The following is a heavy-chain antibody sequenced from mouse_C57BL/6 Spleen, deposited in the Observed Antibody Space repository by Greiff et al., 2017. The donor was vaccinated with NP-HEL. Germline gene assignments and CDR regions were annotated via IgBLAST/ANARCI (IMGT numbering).Heavy chain of an antibody. Sequence: QVQLQQSGAELVRPGTSVKVSCKASGYAFTNYLIEWVKQRPGQGLEWIGVINPGSGGTNYNEKFKGKATLTADKSSSTAYMQLSSLTSEDSAVYFCARSIITTGYAMDYWGQGTSVTVSS. J-gene: IGHJ4*01. V-gene: IGHV1-54*01. D-gene: IGHD1-1*01. CDR2: INPGSGGT. CDR3: ARSIITTGYAMDY. CDR1: GYAFTNYL.